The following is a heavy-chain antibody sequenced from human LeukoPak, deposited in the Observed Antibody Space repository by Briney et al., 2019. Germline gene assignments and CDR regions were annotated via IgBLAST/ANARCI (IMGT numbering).Heavy chain of an antibody. CDR3: ARLLKYYYDSSGSGEDWYFDL. D-gene: IGHD3-22*01. CDR1: GXTFSYHS. V-gene: IGHV3-48*02. J-gene: IGHJ2*01. Sequence: GGSLRLSCAAYGXTFSYHSVNWVRQAPGKGLEWISYIXRSGDTIYYADSVKGRFTISRDNADSSLYLQMNSLRDEDTAVYYCARLLKYYYDSSGSGEDWYFDLWGRGTLVTVSS. CDR2: IXRSGDTI.